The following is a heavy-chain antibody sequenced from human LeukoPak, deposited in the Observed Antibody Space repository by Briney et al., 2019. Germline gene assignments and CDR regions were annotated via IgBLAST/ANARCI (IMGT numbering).Heavy chain of an antibody. Sequence: SSETLSLTCTVSGGSIGNNNYYWGWIRQPPGKGLEWIGSIYYSGNTYYNPSLESRVTISVDTSKNQFSLKLRSVTAADTAVYYCARSEINDYIKYWGQGILVTVSS. J-gene: IGHJ4*02. V-gene: IGHV4-39*07. CDR3: ARSEINDYIKY. D-gene: IGHD3-16*01. CDR1: GGSIGNNNYY. CDR2: IYYSGNT.